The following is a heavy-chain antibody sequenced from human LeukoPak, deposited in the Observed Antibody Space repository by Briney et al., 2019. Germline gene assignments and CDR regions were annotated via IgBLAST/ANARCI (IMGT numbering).Heavy chain of an antibody. Sequence: ASVKVSCKTSGYTFSNYDINWVRQASGQGLEWMGRINPNSGGTNYAQKFQGRVTMTRDTSISTAYMELSRLRSDDTAVYYCARGYSYGYDMWGQGTLVTVSS. D-gene: IGHD5-18*01. CDR1: GYTFSNYD. CDR3: ARGYSYGYDM. J-gene: IGHJ4*02. V-gene: IGHV1-2*06. CDR2: INPNSGGT.